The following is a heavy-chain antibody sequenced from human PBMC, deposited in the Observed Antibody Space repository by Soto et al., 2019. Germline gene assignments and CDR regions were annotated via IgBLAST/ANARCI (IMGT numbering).Heavy chain of an antibody. CDR1: GFTFSSYS. J-gene: IGHJ1*01. D-gene: IGHD3-22*01. CDR3: AKGAHYYDGSGHYGSGYF. Sequence: GGSLRLSCVGSGFTFSSYSVSWVRQAPGKGLEWVSTIIGSAGTTFYADSVKGRFTISRENTKKTVWLQMKGLRADDTAVYYCAKGAHYYDGSGHYGSGYF. V-gene: IGHV3-23*01. CDR2: IIGSAGTT.